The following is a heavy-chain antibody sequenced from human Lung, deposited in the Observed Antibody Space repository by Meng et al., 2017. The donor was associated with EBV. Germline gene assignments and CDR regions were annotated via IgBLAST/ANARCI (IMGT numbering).Heavy chain of an antibody. CDR1: GGSFRGYY. J-gene: IGHJ4*02. Sequence: QGRVHRCGAGLFKPSDALSLPWAVYGGSFRGYYRSWIRQPPGKGLEWIGEINHSGSTNYNPSLKSRVTISVDTSKNQFSLKLSSVTAADTAVYYCARGFLSFVRVFDYWGQGTLVTVSS. V-gene: IGHV4-34*01. CDR2: INHSGST. CDR3: ARGFLSFVRVFDY. D-gene: IGHD2/OR15-2a*01.